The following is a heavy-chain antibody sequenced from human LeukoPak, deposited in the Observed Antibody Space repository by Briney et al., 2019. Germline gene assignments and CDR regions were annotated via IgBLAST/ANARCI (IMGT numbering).Heavy chain of an antibody. J-gene: IGHJ6*02. CDR1: GFTFSSYS. V-gene: IGHV3-21*01. CDR2: ISSSSSYI. Sequence: GSLLLSCAASGFTFSSYSMNWVRQAPGKGLEWVSSISSSSSYIYYADSVKGRFTISRDNAKNSLYLQMNSLRAEDTAVYYCAREGYSSGRPNCGMDVWGQGTTVTVSS. D-gene: IGHD6-19*01. CDR3: AREGYSSGRPNCGMDV.